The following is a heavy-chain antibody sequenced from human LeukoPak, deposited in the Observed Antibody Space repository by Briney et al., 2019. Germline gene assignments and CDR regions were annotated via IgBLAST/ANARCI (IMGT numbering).Heavy chain of an antibody. J-gene: IGHJ4*02. Sequence: GSLRLSCAASGFTFSDYYMSWIRQAPGKGLEWVSSISSSSSYIYYADSVKGRFTISRDNAKNSLYLQMNSLRAEDTAVYYCARPYSSSWYYFDYWGQGTLATVSS. CDR2: ISSSSSYI. D-gene: IGHD6-13*01. CDR1: GFTFSDYY. CDR3: ARPYSSSWYYFDY. V-gene: IGHV3-11*06.